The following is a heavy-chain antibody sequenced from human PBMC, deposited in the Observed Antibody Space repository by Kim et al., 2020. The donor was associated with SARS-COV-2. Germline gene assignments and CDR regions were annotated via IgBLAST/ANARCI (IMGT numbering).Heavy chain of an antibody. J-gene: IGHJ6*02. CDR2: GT. CDR3: TRDFTPGGADL. V-gene: IGHV3-20*03. D-gene: IGHD2-15*01. Sequence: GTGYADAVKGPFTISRDNGNNSMYLQMNSMRPEDTAFYYCTRDFTPGGADLWGQGTMVTGSS.